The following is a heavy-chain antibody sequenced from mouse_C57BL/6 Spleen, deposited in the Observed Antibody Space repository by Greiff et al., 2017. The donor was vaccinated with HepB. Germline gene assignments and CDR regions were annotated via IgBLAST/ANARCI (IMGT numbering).Heavy chain of an antibody. V-gene: IGHV1-82*01. CDR2: IYPGDGDT. J-gene: IGHJ4*01. CDR1: GYAFSSSW. Sequence: QVQLQQSGPELVKPGASVKISCKASGYAFSSSWMNWVKQRPGKGLEWIGRIYPGDGDTNYNGKFKGKATLTADKSSSTAYMQLSSLTSEDSAVYFCARRGTYYSNYGAMDYWGQGTSVTVSS. CDR3: ARRGTYYSNYGAMDY. D-gene: IGHD2-5*01.